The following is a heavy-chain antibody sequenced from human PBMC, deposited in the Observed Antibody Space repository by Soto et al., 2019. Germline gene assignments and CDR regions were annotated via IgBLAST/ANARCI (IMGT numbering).Heavy chain of an antibody. CDR1: GYTFTSYY. Sequence: ASVKVSCKASGYTFTSYYMHWVRQAPGQGLEWMGIINPSGGSTSYAQKFQGRVTMTRDTSTSTVYMELSSLRSEDTAVYYCARDPIAAAGTLGYYYYGMDVWGQGTTVTVSS. CDR2: INPSGGST. J-gene: IGHJ6*02. CDR3: ARDPIAAAGTLGYYYYGMDV. V-gene: IGHV1-46*01. D-gene: IGHD6-13*01.